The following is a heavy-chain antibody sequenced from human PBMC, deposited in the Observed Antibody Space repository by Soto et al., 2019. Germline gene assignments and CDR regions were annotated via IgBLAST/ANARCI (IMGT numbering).Heavy chain of an antibody. CDR2: IWYDGSNK. D-gene: IGHD2-2*01. Sequence: GGSLRLSCAASGFTFSSYGMHWVRQAPGKGLEWVAVIWYDGSNKYYADSVKGRFTISRDNSKNTLYLQMNSLRAEDTAVYYCAREGYCSSTSCSKNEGAYYYYMDVWGKGTTVTVSS. CDR3: AREGYCSSTSCSKNEGAYYYYMDV. CDR1: GFTFSSYG. J-gene: IGHJ6*03. V-gene: IGHV3-33*01.